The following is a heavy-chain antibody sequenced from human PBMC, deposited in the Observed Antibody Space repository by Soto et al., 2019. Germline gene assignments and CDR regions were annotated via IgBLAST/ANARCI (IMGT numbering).Heavy chain of an antibody. CDR2: IYPGDSDT. J-gene: IGHJ6*02. V-gene: IGHV5-51*01. CDR3: ARFGYNRYDMGV. D-gene: IGHD5-18*01. CDR1: GYSFTSYW. Sequence: GESLKLSCKGSGYSFTSYWIGWVRQMPGKGLEWMGIIYPGDSDTRYSPSFQGQVTVSADKAISTAYLQWSSLKATPTAMYYCARFGYNRYDMGVWGQGTTVSISS.